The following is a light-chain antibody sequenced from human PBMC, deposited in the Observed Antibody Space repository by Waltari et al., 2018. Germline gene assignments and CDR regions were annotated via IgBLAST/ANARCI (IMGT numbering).Light chain of an antibody. CDR3: CSYANSRTVI. CDR1: NSDVGGFNY. J-gene: IGLJ2*01. V-gene: IGLV2-14*01. CDR2: EVT. Sequence: QSALTQPASVSGSPGQSITISCTGTNSDVGGFNYVSWYQQHPGKAPKLVIYEVTHRPSGASYRFSGSKGGNAASLTISGLQAEDEADYYCCSYANSRTVIFGGGTKLTVL.